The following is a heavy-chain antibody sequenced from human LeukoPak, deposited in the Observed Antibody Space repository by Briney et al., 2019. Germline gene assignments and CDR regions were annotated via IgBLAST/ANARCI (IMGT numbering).Heavy chain of an antibody. J-gene: IGHJ3*02. Sequence: GGSLRLSCAASGFTFSDYYMSWIRQAPGKGLEWVSYISSSGSTIYYADSVKGRFTISRDNSKNTLYLQMNSLRAEDTAVYYCARDPPIVGYRGIIAAAGTDAFDIWGQGTMVTVSS. CDR3: ARDPPIVGYRGIIAAAGTDAFDI. CDR2: ISSSGSTI. CDR1: GFTFSDYY. V-gene: IGHV3-11*04. D-gene: IGHD6-13*01.